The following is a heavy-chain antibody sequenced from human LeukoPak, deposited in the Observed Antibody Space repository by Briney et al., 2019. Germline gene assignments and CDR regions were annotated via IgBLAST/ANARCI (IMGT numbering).Heavy chain of an antibody. CDR1: GGTFSSYA. J-gene: IGHJ4*02. D-gene: IGHD3-10*01. CDR3: ARDLGSGSYFTFDY. CDR2: IIPIFGTA. Sequence: GASVKVSCKASGGTFSSYAISWVRQAPGQGLEWMGGIIPIFGTANYAQKFQGRVTMTTDTSTSTAYMELRSLRSDDTAVYYCARDLGSGSYFTFDYWGQGTLVTVSS. V-gene: IGHV1-69*05.